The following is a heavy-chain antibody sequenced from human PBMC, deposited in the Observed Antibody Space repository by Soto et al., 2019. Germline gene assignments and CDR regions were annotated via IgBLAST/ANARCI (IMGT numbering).Heavy chain of an antibody. CDR3: VRGGHGSGSYLGSY. CDR1: GFTFTTYW. V-gene: IGHV3-7*03. Sequence: EVQLVESGGGLAQPGGSLRRSCVASGFTFTTYWMSWVRQAPGKGLEWVANISKDGGAQYYVDSLKGRFTISRDNAKNSVYLQMDSLRAEDTAVYYCVRGGHGSGSYLGSYWGQGILVTVYS. J-gene: IGHJ4*02. D-gene: IGHD3-10*01. CDR2: ISKDGGAQ.